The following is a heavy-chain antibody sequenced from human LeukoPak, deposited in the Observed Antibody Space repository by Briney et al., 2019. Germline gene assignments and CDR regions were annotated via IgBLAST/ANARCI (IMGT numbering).Heavy chain of an antibody. V-gene: IGHV3-21*01. CDR3: ARDRGQQLVLRFDY. Sequence: PGGSLRLSCAASGFTFSSYSMNWVRQAPGKGLEWVSSISSSSSYIYYADSVKGRFTISRDNAKNSLYLQMNSLRAEDTAVYYCARDRGQQLVLRFDYWGQGTLVTVSS. CDR2: ISSSSSYI. J-gene: IGHJ4*02. D-gene: IGHD6-13*01. CDR1: GFTFSSYS.